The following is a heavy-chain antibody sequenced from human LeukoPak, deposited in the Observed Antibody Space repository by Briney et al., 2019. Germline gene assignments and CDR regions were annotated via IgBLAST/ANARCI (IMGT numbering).Heavy chain of an antibody. CDR2: INSDGSNI. CDR3: IRDGLGTSPYDL. CDR1: GFTLSNYW. D-gene: IGHD7-27*01. V-gene: IGHV3-74*01. J-gene: IGHJ5*02. Sequence: GGSLRLSCAASGFTLSNYWMNWVRQVPGKGLVWVSHINSDGSNIRYADSVKGRFTISRDNAKDSLYLQMDSLRPEDTAVYYCIRDGLGTSPYDLWGQGALVTVSS.